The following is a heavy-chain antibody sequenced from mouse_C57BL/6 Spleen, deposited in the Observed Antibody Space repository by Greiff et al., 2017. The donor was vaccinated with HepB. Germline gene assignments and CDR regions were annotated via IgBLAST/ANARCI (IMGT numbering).Heavy chain of an antibody. CDR1: GFTFTDYY. J-gene: IGHJ4*01. V-gene: IGHV7-3*01. CDR3: ASLEDYYAMDY. CDR2: IRNKANGYTT. Sequence: EVKVVESGGGLVQPGGSLSLSCAASGFTFTDYYMSWVRQPPGKALEWLGFIRNKANGYTTEYSASVKGRFTISRDNSQSILYLQMNALRAEDSATYYCASLEDYYAMDYWGQGTSVTVSS.